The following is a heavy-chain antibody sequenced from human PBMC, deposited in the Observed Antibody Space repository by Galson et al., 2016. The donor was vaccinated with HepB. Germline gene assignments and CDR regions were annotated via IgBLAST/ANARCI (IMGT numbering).Heavy chain of an antibody. CDR1: GYSFTNYW. D-gene: IGHD3-3*01. J-gene: IGHJ4*02. Sequence: QSGAEVKKPGESLRISCKGSGYSFTNYWISWVRQMPGKGLEWMGRIDPSDSYTNYSPSFQGHVTISADNSISTAYLQWSSLKASDTAMYFCARHRRVTYDFWSGYSNNLESDYWGQGTLVTVSS. CDR3: ARHRRVTYDFWSGYSNNLESDY. CDR2: IDPSDSYT. V-gene: IGHV5-10-1*01.